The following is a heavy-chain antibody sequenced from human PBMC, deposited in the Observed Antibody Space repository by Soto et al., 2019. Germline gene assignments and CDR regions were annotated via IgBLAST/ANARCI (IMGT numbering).Heavy chain of an antibody. V-gene: IGHV4-39*01. Sequence: PSETLSLTCTVSGGSISSSSYYWGWIRQPPGKGLEWIGSIYYSGSTYYNPSLKSRVTISVDTSKNQFSLKLSSVTAADTAVYYCAVLKGKVDYWGQGTLVTVSS. D-gene: IGHD3-10*01. J-gene: IGHJ4*02. CDR1: GGSISSSSYY. CDR3: AVLKGKVDY. CDR2: IYYSGST.